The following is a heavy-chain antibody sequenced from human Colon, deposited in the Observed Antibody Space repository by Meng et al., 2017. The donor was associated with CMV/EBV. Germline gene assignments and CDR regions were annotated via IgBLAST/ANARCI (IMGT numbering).Heavy chain of an antibody. J-gene: IGHJ6*02. D-gene: IGHD3-10*01. CDR2: ISGSGDST. CDR1: GFTFTSYA. CDR3: ARESIAMVRGYGMDV. Sequence: GESLKISCAASGFTFTSYAMSWVRQAPGKGLKWVSGISGSGDSTYYADSVKGRITISRDNSRSTLFLQVNSLRADDTAVYYCARESIAMVRGYGMDVWGQGTTVTVSS. V-gene: IGHV3-23*01.